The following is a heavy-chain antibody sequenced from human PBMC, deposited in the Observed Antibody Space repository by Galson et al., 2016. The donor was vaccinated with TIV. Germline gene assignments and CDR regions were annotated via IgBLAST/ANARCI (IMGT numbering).Heavy chain of an antibody. CDR2: IDWDDDK. V-gene: IGHV2-70*04. Sequence: PALVKPTQTLTLTCTFSGFSLNTRGMRVSWIRQPXGKALEWLXRIDWDDDKFYSPSLKTSLTISKDTSKNQVVLRMMNLDPEDTATYFCARSTARGACIDYWGQGTLVTVSS. CDR1: GFSLNTRGMR. J-gene: IGHJ4*02. CDR3: ARSTARGACIDY. D-gene: IGHD3-10*01.